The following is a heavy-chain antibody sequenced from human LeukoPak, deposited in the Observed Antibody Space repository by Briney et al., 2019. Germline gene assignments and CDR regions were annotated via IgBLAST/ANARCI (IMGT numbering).Heavy chain of an antibody. J-gene: IGHJ4*02. CDR1: GLTLSDAW. D-gene: IGHD2-15*01. CDR2: IKSKTDGGTT. V-gene: IGHV3-15*01. CDR3: TTYVCSGGSCYYFDN. Sequence: PGGSLRLSCAASGLTLSDAWMCWVRQAPGKGLEWVGRIKSKTDGGTTDYAAPVKGRFTMSRDDSKNTLYLEMNSLKTEDTAVYYCTTYVCSGGSCYYFDNWGQGTLVTVSS.